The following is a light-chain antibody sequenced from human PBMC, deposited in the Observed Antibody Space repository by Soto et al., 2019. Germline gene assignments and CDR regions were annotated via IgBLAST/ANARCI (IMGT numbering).Light chain of an antibody. CDR1: QDISNF. CDR3: QKYNSAPQT. V-gene: IGKV1-27*01. Sequence: IHMTQSPSSLSASVGDRFTITFRASQDISNFLSWYQQKPGKVPKLLIYAASTLQSGVPSRFSGSGSGTDFTLTISSLQPEDVATYYCQKYNSAPQTFGQGTKV. CDR2: AAS. J-gene: IGKJ1*01.